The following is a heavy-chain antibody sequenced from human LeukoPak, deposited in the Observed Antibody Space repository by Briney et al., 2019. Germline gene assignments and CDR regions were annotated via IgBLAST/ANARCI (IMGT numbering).Heavy chain of an antibody. CDR2: IKEDGSEK. V-gene: IGHV3-7*01. Sequence: GGSLRLSCVASGFTFSAYWMHWVRQAPGKGLEWVANIKEDGSEKYYVDSVKGRFTISRDNAKNSLYLQMSSLRAKDTAVYYCARGVSKNPWGQGTLVTVSS. J-gene: IGHJ5*02. CDR3: ARGVSKNP. CDR1: GFTFSAYW.